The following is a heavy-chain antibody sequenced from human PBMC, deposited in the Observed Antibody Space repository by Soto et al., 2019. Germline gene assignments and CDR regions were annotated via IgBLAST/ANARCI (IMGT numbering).Heavy chain of an antibody. D-gene: IGHD6-13*01. J-gene: IGHJ4*02. CDR2: ISYGGSER. CDR3: AKSGAASGTPFDY. V-gene: IGHV3-30*18. Sequence: GGSLRLSCAASGFTFSTYGMHWVRQAPGKGLDWVAHISYGGSERYYADSVKGRFTISRDNSKNTVSLQMDSLRAEDTAVYFCAKSGAASGTPFDYWGQGTLVTVSS. CDR1: GFTFSTYG.